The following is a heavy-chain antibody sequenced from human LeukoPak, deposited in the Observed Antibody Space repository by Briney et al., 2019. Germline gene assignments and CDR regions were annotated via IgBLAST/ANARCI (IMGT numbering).Heavy chain of an antibody. CDR2: IYPGDSDT. J-gene: IGHJ4*02. D-gene: IGHD3-22*01. V-gene: IGHV5-51*01. CDR3: ARSPYYDSSVITWWLDY. CDR1: GYSFTSYW. Sequence: RGESLEISCKGSGYSFTSYWIGWVRQMPGKGLEWMGIIYPGDSDTRYSPSFQGQVTISADKSISTAYLQWSSLKASDTAMYYCARSPYYDSSVITWWLDYWGQGTLVTVSS.